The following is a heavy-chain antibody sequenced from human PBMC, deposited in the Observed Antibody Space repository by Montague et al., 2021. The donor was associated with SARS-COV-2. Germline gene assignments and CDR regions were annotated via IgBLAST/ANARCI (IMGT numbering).Heavy chain of an antibody. J-gene: IGHJ4*02. CDR1: GGSISGEY. V-gene: IGHV4-59*01. Sequence: SETLSLTCTVSGGSISGEYWSWIRQPPGKGLEWIGYIYYSGSTNYNPSLKSRVTISVDTSKNQFSLKLSSVTAADTAVYYCARGFDYWGQGTLVTVSS. CDR3: ARGFDY. CDR2: IYYSGST.